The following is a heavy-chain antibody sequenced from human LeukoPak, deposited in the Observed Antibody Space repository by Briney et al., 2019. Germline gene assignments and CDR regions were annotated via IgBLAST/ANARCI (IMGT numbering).Heavy chain of an antibody. V-gene: IGHV3-21*01. CDR2: ISSSSSYI. Sequence: GGSLRLSCAASGFTFSSYSMNWVRQAPGKGLEWVSSISSSSSYICYADSVKGRFTISRDNAKNSLYLQMNSLRAEDTAVYYCARDYDSSGYHDYWGQGTLVTVSS. D-gene: IGHD3-22*01. J-gene: IGHJ4*02. CDR3: ARDYDSSGYHDY. CDR1: GFTFSSYS.